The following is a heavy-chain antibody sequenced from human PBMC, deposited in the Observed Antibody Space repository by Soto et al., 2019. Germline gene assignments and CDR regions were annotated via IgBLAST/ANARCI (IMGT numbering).Heavy chain of an antibody. CDR3: ARDLAWQQLVPGYYYYYGMDV. CDR1: GYTFTGYY. D-gene: IGHD6-13*01. CDR2: INPNSGGT. Sequence: ASVKVSCKASGYTFTGYYMHWVRQAPGQGLEWMGWINPNSGGTNYAQKFQGRVTMTRDTSISTAYMELSRLRSDDTAVYYCARDLAWQQLVPGYYYYYGMDVWGQGTTVTVSS. J-gene: IGHJ6*02. V-gene: IGHV1-2*02.